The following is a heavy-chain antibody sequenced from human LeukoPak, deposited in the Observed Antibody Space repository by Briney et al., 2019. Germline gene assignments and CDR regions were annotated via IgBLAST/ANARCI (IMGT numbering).Heavy chain of an antibody. CDR1: GYTFTTYD. CDR3: AVRRYYYYGMDV. J-gene: IGHJ6*02. Sequence: ASVKVSCKASGYTFTTYDINWVRQATGQGLEWMGWMNPNSGDTGYAQKFQGRVTMTRNTSISTAYMELSSLRSEDTAVYYCAVRRYYYYGMDVWGQGTTVTVSS. CDR2: MNPNSGDT. V-gene: IGHV1-8*01.